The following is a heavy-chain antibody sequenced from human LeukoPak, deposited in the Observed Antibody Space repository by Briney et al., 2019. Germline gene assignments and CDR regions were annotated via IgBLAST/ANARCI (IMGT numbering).Heavy chain of an antibody. CDR2: ISSSSSYI. V-gene: IGHV3-21*01. D-gene: IGHD2-15*01. CDR1: GFTFSSYS. Sequence: GGSLRLSCAASGFTFSSYSMNWVRQAPGKGLGWVSSISSSSSYIYYADSVKGRFTISRDNAKNSLYLQMNSLRAEDTAVYYCARDLGDIVVVVAASEGFDYWGQGTLVTVSS. CDR3: ARDLGDIVVVVAASEGFDY. J-gene: IGHJ4*02.